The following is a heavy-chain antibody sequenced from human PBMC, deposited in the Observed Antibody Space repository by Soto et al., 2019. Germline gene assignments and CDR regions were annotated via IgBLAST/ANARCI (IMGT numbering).Heavy chain of an antibody. CDR3: ASTPTYYDFWSGYPDAFDI. CDR2: IYYSGST. D-gene: IGHD3-3*01. V-gene: IGHV4-30-4*01. Sequence: SETLSLTCTVSGGSISSGDYYWSWIRQPPGKGLEWIGYIYYSGSTYYNPSLKSRVTISVDTSKNQFSLKLSSVTAADTAVYYCASTPTYYDFWSGYPDAFDIWGQGTMVPVSS. J-gene: IGHJ3*02. CDR1: GGSISSGDYY.